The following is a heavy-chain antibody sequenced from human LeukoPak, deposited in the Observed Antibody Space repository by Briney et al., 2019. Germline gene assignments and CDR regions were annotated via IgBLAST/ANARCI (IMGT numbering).Heavy chain of an antibody. CDR3: ARALSTVTTYFDS. D-gene: IGHD4-17*01. CDR2: INPTGST. J-gene: IGHJ4*02. V-gene: IGHV4-34*01. CDR1: GGSLSGYY. Sequence: SETLSLTCAVDGGSLSGYYWSWIRQPPGKGLEWSGEINPTGSTNYNPSLKSRVTISADTSKSQFSLELSSVTAADTAVFYRARALSTVTTYFDSWGQGTLVTISS.